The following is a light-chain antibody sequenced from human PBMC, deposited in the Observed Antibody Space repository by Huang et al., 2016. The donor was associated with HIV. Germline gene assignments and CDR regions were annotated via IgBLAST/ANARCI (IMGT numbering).Light chain of an antibody. CDR2: GSS. Sequence: EIVMTQSPATLSVSPGERVTLSCRANRSVSTNLAWYQQRPGQAPRLLIYGSSTRAPGSPARFRGSGSGTDFSLTISSLQSEDFALYYCHQYNNWRLSFGGGTRVDI. J-gene: IGKJ4*01. CDR3: HQYNNWRLS. CDR1: RSVSTN. V-gene: IGKV3-15*01.